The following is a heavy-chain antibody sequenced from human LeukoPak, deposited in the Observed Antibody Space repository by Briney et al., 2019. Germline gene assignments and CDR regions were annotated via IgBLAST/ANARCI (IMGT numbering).Heavy chain of an antibody. Sequence: PGRSLRLSCAASGFTFSSYGMHWVRQAPGKGLEWVAVIWYDGSNKYYADSVKGRFTISRDNSKNTLYLQMNSLRGDDTAVYYCVKDVGKWESLHFFDYWGQGTLVTVSS. J-gene: IGHJ4*02. CDR1: GFTFSSYG. V-gene: IGHV3-33*06. CDR2: IWYDGSNK. CDR3: VKDVGKWESLHFFDY. D-gene: IGHD1-26*01.